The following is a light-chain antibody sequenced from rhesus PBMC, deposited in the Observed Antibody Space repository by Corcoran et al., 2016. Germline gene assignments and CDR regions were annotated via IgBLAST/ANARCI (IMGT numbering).Light chain of an antibody. V-gene: IGLV2-13*03. CDR3: SSYANSNTCI. CDR1: SSDIGGYNR. J-gene: IGLJ1*01. Sequence: QAAPTQSPSVSGSPGQSVTISCTGTSSDIGGYNRVSWYQKRSDKAPKLMIYEFTQRPSGDSDRFSGSKSGNTASLTISGLQPEDYADYYGSSYANSNTCIFGVWTRLTVL. CDR2: EFT.